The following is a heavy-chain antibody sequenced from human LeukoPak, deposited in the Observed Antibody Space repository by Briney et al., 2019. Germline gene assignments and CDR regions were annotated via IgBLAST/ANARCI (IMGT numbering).Heavy chain of an antibody. CDR2: IRPKSYGGTT. CDR1: GFTFDDYA. D-gene: IGHD2-2*01. J-gene: IGHJ4*02. Sequence: GRSLRLSCTGSGFTFDDYALTWVRQAPGKGLEWLGFIRPKSYGGTTEYAASVKGRFAVSRDDSTSIAYLQMNNLETEDTAVYYCTRIKGCSSTNCYYDYWGQGTLVTVS. V-gene: IGHV3-49*04. CDR3: TRIKGCSSTNCYYDY.